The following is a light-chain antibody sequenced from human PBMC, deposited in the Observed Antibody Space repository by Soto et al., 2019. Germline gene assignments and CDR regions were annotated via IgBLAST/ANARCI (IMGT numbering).Light chain of an antibody. CDR1: QGISSF. CDR2: AAS. J-gene: IGKJ5*01. V-gene: IGKV1-9*01. Sequence: DIQLTQSPSFLSASLGDRVTITCRASQGISSFLAWYQQKPGKAPKLLIYAASTLQGGVPSRFSGSGSGTQVTLTISSLQPEDVATYYCQQIHTYPITFGQGTRLEI. CDR3: QQIHTYPIT.